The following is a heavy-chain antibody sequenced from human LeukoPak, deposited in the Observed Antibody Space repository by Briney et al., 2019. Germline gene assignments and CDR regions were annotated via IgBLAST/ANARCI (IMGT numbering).Heavy chain of an antibody. CDR3: ARGYVITFGGVIVRHPLDY. CDR1: GGSFSGYY. V-gene: IGHV4-34*01. Sequence: SETLSLTCAVYGGSFSGYYWSWIRQPPGKGLEWIGEINHSGSTNYNPSLKSRVTISVDTSKNQFSLKLSSATAADTAVYYCARGYVITFGGVIVRHPLDYWGQGTLVTVSS. D-gene: IGHD3-16*02. CDR2: INHSGST. J-gene: IGHJ4*02.